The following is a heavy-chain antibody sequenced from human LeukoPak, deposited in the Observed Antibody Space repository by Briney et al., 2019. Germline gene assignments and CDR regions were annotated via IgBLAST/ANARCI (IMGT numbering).Heavy chain of an antibody. CDR3: ARQGSVGLADAFDV. Sequence: PSETLSLTCTVSGGSFSSYYWSWIRQPPGKGLEWIGYIYYSGSTIYNPSLKSRVAMSVDTSKDQFSLKPTSVTAADTALYYCARQGSVGLADAFDVWGQGTMVTVSS. V-gene: IGHV4-59*08. CDR1: GGSFSSYY. CDR2: IYYSGST. D-gene: IGHD3/OR15-3a*01. J-gene: IGHJ3*01.